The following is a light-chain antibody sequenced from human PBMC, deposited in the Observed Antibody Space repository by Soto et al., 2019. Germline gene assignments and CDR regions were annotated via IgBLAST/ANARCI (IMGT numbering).Light chain of an antibody. CDR1: SDSVSTSYY. CDR3: VLYMGSGLWV. J-gene: IGLJ3*02. CDR2: STN. V-gene: IGLV8-61*01. Sequence: QAVVTQEPSFSVSPGGTVTLTCGLTSDSVSTSYYPSWYQQIPGPAPRTLIYSTNTRSSGVPDRFSGSSLGNKAALTITGAQADDESDYYCVLYMGSGLWVFGGGTKVTVL.